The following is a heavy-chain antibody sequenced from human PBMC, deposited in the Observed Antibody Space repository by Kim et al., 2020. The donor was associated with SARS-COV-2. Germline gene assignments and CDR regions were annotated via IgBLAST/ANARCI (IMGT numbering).Heavy chain of an antibody. V-gene: IGHV3-33*01. D-gene: IGHD6-13*01. CDR3: ARAAIGQQRKTPQYYYGMDV. Sequence: GGSLRLSCAASGFTFSSYGMHWVRQAPGKGLEWVAVIWYDGSNKYYADSVKGRFTISRDNSKNTLYLQMNSLRAEDTAVYYCARAAIGQQRKTPQYYYGMDVWGQGTTVTVSS. CDR2: IWYDGSNK. J-gene: IGHJ6*02. CDR1: GFTFSSYG.